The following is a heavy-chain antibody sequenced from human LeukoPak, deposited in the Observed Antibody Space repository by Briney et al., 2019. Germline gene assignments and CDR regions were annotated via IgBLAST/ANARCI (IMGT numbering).Heavy chain of an antibody. CDR2: ISSSSSTI. V-gene: IGHV3-48*04. CDR3: ARAGSVHGFGY. Sequence: GGSLRLSCAASGFTFSSYSMNWVRQAPGKGLEWVSYISSSSSTIYYADSVKGRFTISRDNAKNSLYLQMNSLRAEDTAVYYCARAGSVHGFGYWGQGTLVTVSS. J-gene: IGHJ4*02. CDR1: GFTFSSYS. D-gene: IGHD1-14*01.